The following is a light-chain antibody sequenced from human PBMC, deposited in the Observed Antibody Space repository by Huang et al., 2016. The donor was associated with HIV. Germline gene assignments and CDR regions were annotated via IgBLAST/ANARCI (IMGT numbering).Light chain of an antibody. CDR2: NAS. J-gene: IGKJ2*01. Sequence: DIQMTQSPSSLSASVGNRVTITCQASQGINNYLNWYQQRPGKIPNHLIYNASNLEVGVPSKFSGSGSGSDFSFTNSRVQSEDLGIYYCQQYEKVPYTFGQGTSLQIK. V-gene: IGKV1-33*01. CDR1: QGINNY. CDR3: QQYEKVPYT.